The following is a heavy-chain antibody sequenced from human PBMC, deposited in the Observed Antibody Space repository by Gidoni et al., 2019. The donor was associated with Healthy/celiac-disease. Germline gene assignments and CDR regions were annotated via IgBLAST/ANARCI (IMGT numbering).Heavy chain of an antibody. D-gene: IGHD1-7*01. J-gene: IGHJ5*02. Sequence: QVQLQESGPGLVKPSQTLSLTCTVSGGSISSGGYYWSWIRQHPGKGLEWIGYIYYSGSTYYNPSLKSRVTISVDTSKNQFSLKLSSVTAADTAVYYCARDRELTHTSQWFDPWGQGTLVTVSS. CDR2: IYYSGST. CDR3: ARDRELTHTSQWFDP. CDR1: GGSISSGGYY. V-gene: IGHV4-31*03.